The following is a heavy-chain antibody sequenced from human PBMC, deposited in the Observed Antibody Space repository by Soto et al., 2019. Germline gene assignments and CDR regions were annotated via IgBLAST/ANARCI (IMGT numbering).Heavy chain of an antibody. CDR1: GGSFSGYY. Sequence: QVQLQQWGAGLLKPSETLSLTCAVYGGSFSGYYWSWIRQPPGKGLEWIGEINHSGGTNYNPSLKSRVTISVDTSTNQFSPRLGSGTAADTAVYSCARAPRILTGWVWFDPWGQGTLVTVSS. D-gene: IGHD3-9*01. J-gene: IGHJ5*02. CDR2: INHSGGT. CDR3: ARAPRILTGWVWFDP. V-gene: IGHV4-34*01.